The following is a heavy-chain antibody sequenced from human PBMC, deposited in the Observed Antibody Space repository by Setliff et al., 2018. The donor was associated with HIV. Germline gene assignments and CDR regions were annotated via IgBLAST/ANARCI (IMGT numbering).Heavy chain of an antibody. CDR1: GYTFTDYY. CDR3: ARDKLEETAESLWGPMKNDAFDV. Sequence: VSCKASGYTFTDYYMHWVRQAPGQGLEWMGWINPNSGGTKSAQTFQGRVTMTRDTSINTAYMDLSRLRSDDTAIYYCARDKLEETAESLWGPMKNDAFDVWGPGTLVTVSS. D-gene: IGHD2-21*01. V-gene: IGHV1-2*02. CDR2: INPNSGGT. J-gene: IGHJ3*01.